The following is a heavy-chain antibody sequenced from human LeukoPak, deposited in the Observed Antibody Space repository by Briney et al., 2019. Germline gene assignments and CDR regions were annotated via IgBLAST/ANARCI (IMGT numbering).Heavy chain of an antibody. Sequence: GGSLGLSCAASGFTFSSHSMNWVRQAPGKGLEWVSSISSSTTYIYYADSVKGRFTISRDNAKNSLNLQMNSLRAEDTAVYYCARDGNIAACDYWGQGTLVTVSS. J-gene: IGHJ4*02. D-gene: IGHD6-25*01. CDR3: ARDGNIAACDY. CDR1: GFTFSSHS. CDR2: ISSSTTYI. V-gene: IGHV3-21*01.